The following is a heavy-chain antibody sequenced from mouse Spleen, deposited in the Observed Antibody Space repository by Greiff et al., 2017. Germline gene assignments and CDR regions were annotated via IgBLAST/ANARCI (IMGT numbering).Heavy chain of an antibody. CDR3: ARDGAYYRYPFAY. Sequence: QVHVKQPGTELVKPGASVKLSCKASGYTFTSYWMHWVKQRPGQGLEWIGNINPSNGGTNYNEKFKSKATLTVDKSASTAYMQLSSLTSEDSVVYYCARDGAYYRYPFAYWGQGTLVTVSA. CDR2: INPSNGGT. D-gene: IGHD2-14*01. CDR1: GYTFTSYW. V-gene: IGHV1-53*01. J-gene: IGHJ3*01.